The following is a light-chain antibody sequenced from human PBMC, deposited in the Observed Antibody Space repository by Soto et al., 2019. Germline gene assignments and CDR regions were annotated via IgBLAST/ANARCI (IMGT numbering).Light chain of an antibody. J-gene: IGKJ1*01. Sequence: DIVMTQSPATLSVAPGERVTFSCRASQGVSRKLAWYQHKPGQAPRLLISGASTGATGIPARFSGSGSGTEFTLTISSLQSEDFAVYYCQQYNNWPLTFGQGTKVDNK. CDR1: QGVSRK. CDR3: QQYNNWPLT. CDR2: GAS. V-gene: IGKV3-15*01.